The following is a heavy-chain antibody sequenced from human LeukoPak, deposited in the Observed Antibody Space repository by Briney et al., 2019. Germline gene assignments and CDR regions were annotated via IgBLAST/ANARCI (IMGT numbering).Heavy chain of an antibody. Sequence: GGSLRLSCAASGFTLSSYAMSWVRQAPGKGLEWVSATSSSDAGTYYAESVRGRFTISRDNAKNSLYLQMNSLRAEDTAVYYCARGRYNFDYWGQGTLVTVSS. V-gene: IGHV3-23*01. CDR1: GFTLSSYA. J-gene: IGHJ4*02. CDR3: ARGRYNFDY. D-gene: IGHD3-9*01. CDR2: TSSSDAGT.